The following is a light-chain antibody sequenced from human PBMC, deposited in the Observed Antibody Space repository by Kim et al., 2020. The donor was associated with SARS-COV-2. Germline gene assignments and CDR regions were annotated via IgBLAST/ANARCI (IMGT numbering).Light chain of an antibody. CDR2: NTN. CDR1: SGSVSTSYY. V-gene: IGLV8-61*01. CDR3: VLYMGSGIWV. Sequence: QTVVTQESSFSASPGGTVTLTCGLSSGSVSTSYYPSWYQQAPGQAPRTLIYNTNTRSSGVPDRFSGSILGNKAALTITGAQADDESDYYCVLYMGSGIWVFGGGTQLTVL. J-gene: IGLJ3*02.